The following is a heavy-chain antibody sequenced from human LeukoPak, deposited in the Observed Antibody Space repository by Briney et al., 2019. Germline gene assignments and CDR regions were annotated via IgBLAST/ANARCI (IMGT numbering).Heavy chain of an antibody. J-gene: IGHJ6*02. V-gene: IGHV1-18*01. D-gene: IGHD6-13*01. Sequence: ASVTVSCKASGYTFTSYGISWVRQAPGQGLEWMGWISAYNGNTNYAQKLQGRVTMTTDTSTSTAYMELRSLRSDDTAVYYCASVYSSSWNEDYYYYGMDVWGQGTTVTVSS. CDR3: ASVYSSSWNEDYYYYGMDV. CDR2: ISAYNGNT. CDR1: GYTFTSYG.